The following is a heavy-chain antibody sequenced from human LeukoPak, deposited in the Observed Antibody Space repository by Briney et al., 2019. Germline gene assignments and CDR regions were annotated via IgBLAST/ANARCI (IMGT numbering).Heavy chain of an antibody. V-gene: IGHV4-34*01. D-gene: IGHD6-13*01. CDR3: ARGGMQQLELDY. CDR1: GGSFSGYY. CDR2: INHSGST. Sequence: PSETLSLTCAVYGGSFSGYYWSWIRQPPGKGLEWIGEINHSGSTNYNPSLKGRVTISVDTSKNQFSLKLSSVTAADTAVYYCARGGMQQLELDYWGQGTLVTVSS. J-gene: IGHJ4*02.